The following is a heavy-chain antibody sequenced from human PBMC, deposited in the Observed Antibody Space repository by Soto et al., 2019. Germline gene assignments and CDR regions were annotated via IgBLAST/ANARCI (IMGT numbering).Heavy chain of an antibody. CDR3: AREKSHGDH. CDR1: GYTFRNFG. J-gene: IGHJ4*02. Sequence: QIQLLQSGAEVKKPGASVKVTCQASGYTFRNFGISWVRRAPGQGLEWMGWISAYNANANYAQKFQGRLTMTADTCTSTAYMGLRSLRSADTDVYYCAREKSHGDHWGQGTLVTVSS. CDR2: ISAYNANA. V-gene: IGHV1-18*01.